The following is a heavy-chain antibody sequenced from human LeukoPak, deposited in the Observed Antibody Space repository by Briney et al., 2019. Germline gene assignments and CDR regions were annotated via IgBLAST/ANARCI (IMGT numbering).Heavy chain of an antibody. CDR3: AKGGYSSGWRNYFDY. V-gene: IGHV3-23*01. D-gene: IGHD6-19*01. CDR1: GFTFSSYG. CDR2: ISATGGST. Sequence: GGSLRLSCAASGFTFSSYGITWVRQAPGMGLEWVSTISATGGSTYYADSVKGRFTISRDNSKDTLYLQMNSLRAEDTAVYYCAKGGYSSGWRNYFDYWGQGTLVTVSS. J-gene: IGHJ4*02.